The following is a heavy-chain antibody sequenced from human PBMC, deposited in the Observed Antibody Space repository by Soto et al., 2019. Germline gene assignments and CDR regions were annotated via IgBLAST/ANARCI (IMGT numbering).Heavy chain of an antibody. D-gene: IGHD5-12*01. V-gene: IGHV3-23*01. CDR1: GFTFSNYA. Sequence: EVQLLESGGDLVQPGGSLRLSCAASGFTFSNYAMTWVRQAPGKGLEWVSSTRDSGDSTYYADSVKGRFTISRDNSKTTLYLQMSSLRAEDTAVYYCAKGGPRDGYKDFDYWGQGTLVTVSS. CDR3: AKGGPRDGYKDFDY. J-gene: IGHJ4*02. CDR2: TRDSGDST.